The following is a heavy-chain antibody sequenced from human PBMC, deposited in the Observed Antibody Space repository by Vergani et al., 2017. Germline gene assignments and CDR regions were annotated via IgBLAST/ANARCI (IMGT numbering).Heavy chain of an antibody. J-gene: IGHJ6*03. CDR3: AIKGISLYYDFWVYYYYMDV. CDR2: IKQDGSEK. D-gene: IGHD3-3*01. Sequence: EVQLVESGGGLVQPGGSLRLSCAASGFTFSSYWMSWVRQAPGKGLEWVANIKQDGSEKYYVDSVKGRFTISRDNAKNSLYLQMNSLRAEDTAVYYCAIKGISLYYDFWVYYYYMDVWGKGTTVTVSS. V-gene: IGHV3-7*01. CDR1: GFTFSSYW.